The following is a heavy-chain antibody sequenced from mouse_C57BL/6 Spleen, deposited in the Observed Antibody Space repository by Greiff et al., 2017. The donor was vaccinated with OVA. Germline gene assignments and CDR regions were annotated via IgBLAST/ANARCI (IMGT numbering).Heavy chain of an antibody. CDR3: TTLYDYAWMDY. Sequence: VQLQQSGAELVRPGASVKLSCTASGFNITDYYMHWVKQRPEQGLEWIGRIDPEDGDTEYAPKFQGKATMTADTSSHTAYLQLSSLKSEDTAVYYCTTLYDYAWMDYWGQGTSVTVSA. CDR2: IDPEDGDT. V-gene: IGHV14-1*01. J-gene: IGHJ4*01. CDR1: GFNITDYY. D-gene: IGHD2-4*01.